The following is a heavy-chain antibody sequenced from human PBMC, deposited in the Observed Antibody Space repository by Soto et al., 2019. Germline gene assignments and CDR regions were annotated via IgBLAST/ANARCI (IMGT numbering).Heavy chain of an antibody. Sequence: ESGGGLVQPGRSLRLSCTASGFTFGDYAMSWFRQAPGKGLEWVGFIRSKAYGGTTEYAASVKGRFTISRDDSKSIAYLQMNSLKTEDTAVYYCTSGGPWGSRSLYAFDIWGQGTMVTVSS. V-gene: IGHV3-49*03. D-gene: IGHD3-16*02. CDR1: GFTFGDYA. CDR3: TSGGPWGSRSLYAFDI. J-gene: IGHJ3*02. CDR2: IRSKAYGGTT.